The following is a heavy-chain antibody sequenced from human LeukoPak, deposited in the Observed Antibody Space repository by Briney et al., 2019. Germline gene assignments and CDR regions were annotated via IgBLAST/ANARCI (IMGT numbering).Heavy chain of an antibody. D-gene: IGHD5-24*01. CDR1: GGSISSYY. Sequence: SETLSLTCTVSGGSISSYYWSWIRQPPGKGLEWIGYIYYSGSTNYNPSLKSRVSVDTSKNQFSLKLSSVTAADTAMYYCARDLKVEGFDYWGQGTLVTVSS. V-gene: IGHV4-59*01. CDR3: ARDLKVEGFDY. CDR2: IYYSGST. J-gene: IGHJ4*02.